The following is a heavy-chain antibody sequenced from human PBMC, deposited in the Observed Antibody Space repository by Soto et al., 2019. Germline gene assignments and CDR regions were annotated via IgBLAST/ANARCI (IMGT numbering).Heavy chain of an antibody. CDR1: SGSISSSNW. V-gene: IGHV4-4*02. CDR2: IYHSGST. Sequence: QVQLQESGPGLVKPSGTLSLTCAVSSGSISSSNWWSWVRQPPGKGLEWIGEIYHSGSTNYNPSLKSRVTISVDKSKNQFSLKLSSVTAADTAVYYCAVITMVRENYYYYYYMDVWGKGTTVTVSS. J-gene: IGHJ6*03. D-gene: IGHD3-10*01. CDR3: AVITMVRENYYYYYYMDV.